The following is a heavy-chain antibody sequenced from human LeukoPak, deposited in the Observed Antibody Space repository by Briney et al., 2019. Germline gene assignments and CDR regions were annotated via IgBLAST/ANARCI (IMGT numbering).Heavy chain of an antibody. V-gene: IGHV1-69*05. Sequence: ASVKASCKASGGTFSSYAISWVRQAPGQGLEWVGGIIPIFGTANYAQKFQGRVTITTDESTSTAYMELSSLRSEDTAVYYCARSPRYYDSSGYRVYYFDYWGQGTLVTVSS. J-gene: IGHJ4*02. CDR1: GGTFSSYA. D-gene: IGHD3-22*01. CDR3: ARSPRYYDSSGYRVYYFDY. CDR2: IIPIFGTA.